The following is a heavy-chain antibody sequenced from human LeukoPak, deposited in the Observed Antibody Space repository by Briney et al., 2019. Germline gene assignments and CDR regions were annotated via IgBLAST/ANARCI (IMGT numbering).Heavy chain of an antibody. J-gene: IGHJ4*02. D-gene: IGHD2-2*01. Sequence: GGSLRLSCAASGFTFSSYGMGWVRQAPGKGLEWVSSISGGGETTYYADSVKGRFTISRDNAKNSLYLQMNSLRAEDTAVYYCARGFTGWVTSPIDYWGQGTLVTVSS. V-gene: IGHV3-23*01. CDR3: ARGFTGWVTSPIDY. CDR2: ISGGGETT. CDR1: GFTFSSYG.